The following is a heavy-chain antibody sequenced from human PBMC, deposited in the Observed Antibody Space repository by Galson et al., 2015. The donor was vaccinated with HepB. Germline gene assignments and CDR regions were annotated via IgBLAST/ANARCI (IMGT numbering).Heavy chain of an antibody. CDR1: GFTFSNYG. CDR3: ARENDYGGNPDFDY. CDR2: ISSGGGYI. D-gene: IGHD4-23*01. Sequence: SLRLSCAASGFTFSNYGIYWVRQAPGKGLEWVSSISSGGGYIYYADSVKGRLTISRDNAKNSLYLQMNSLRAEDTAVYYCARENDYGGNPDFDYWGQGALVTVSS. V-gene: IGHV3-21*01. J-gene: IGHJ4*02.